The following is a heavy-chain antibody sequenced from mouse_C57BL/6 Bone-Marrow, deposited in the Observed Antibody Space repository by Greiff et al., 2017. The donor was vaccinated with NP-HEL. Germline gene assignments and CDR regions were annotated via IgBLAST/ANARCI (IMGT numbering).Heavy chain of an antibody. CDR1: GYSFTGYY. Sequence: EVQLQQSGPELVKPGASVKISCKASGYSFTGYYMHWVKQSHGNILDWIGYIYPYNGVSSYNQKFKGKATLTVDKSSRSAYMELRSLTSEDSAVDYCARGGYYYGSSYKDYFDYWGQGTTLTVSS. CDR2: IYPYNGVS. D-gene: IGHD1-1*01. CDR3: ARGGYYYGSSYKDYFDY. V-gene: IGHV1-31*01. J-gene: IGHJ2*01.